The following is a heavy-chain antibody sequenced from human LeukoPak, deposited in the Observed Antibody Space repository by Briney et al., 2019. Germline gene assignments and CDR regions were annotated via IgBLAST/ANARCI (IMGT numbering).Heavy chain of an antibody. CDR2: IVGSGVTT. CDR3: ARDERWIQFNY. J-gene: IGHJ4*02. D-gene: IGHD5-18*01. Sequence: GGSLRLSCSVSGFIFRDFSMSWVRQAPGKGLEWVSGIVGSGVTTYYADSVKGRFTISRDNSKNTLYLHMNSLRAEDTAIYYCARDERWIQFNYWGQGTLVTVSS. V-gene: IGHV3-23*01. CDR1: GFIFRDFS.